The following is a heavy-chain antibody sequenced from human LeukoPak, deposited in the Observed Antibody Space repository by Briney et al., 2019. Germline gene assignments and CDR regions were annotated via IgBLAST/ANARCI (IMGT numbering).Heavy chain of an antibody. CDR3: ASSRGSGSQDY. CDR2: ISSSSSTI. V-gene: IGHV3-48*01. Sequence: GGSLRLSCAASGFTFSSYSMNWVRQAPGKGLEWVSYISSSSSTIYYADSVKGRFTISRDNAKNSLYLQMNSLRAEDTAVYYCASSRGSGSQDYWGQGTLVTVSS. D-gene: IGHD1-26*01. J-gene: IGHJ4*02. CDR1: GFTFSSYS.